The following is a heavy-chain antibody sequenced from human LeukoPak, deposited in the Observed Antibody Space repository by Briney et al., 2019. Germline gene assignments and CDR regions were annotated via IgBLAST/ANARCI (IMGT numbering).Heavy chain of an antibody. CDR2: IYYSGST. V-gene: IGHV4-39*01. CDR1: GGSISSSSYY. D-gene: IGHD3-10*01. CDR3: ARRTLRDYYYGSGSFYFDY. J-gene: IGHJ4*02. Sequence: SSETLSLTCTVSGGSISSSSYYWGWIRQPPGKGLEWIGSIYYSGSTYYNPSLKSRVTISVDTSKNQFSLKLSSVTAADTAVYYCARRTLRDYYYGSGSFYFDYWGQGTLVTVSS.